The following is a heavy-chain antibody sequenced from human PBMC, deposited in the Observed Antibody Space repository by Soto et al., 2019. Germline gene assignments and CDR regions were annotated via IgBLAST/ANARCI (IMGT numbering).Heavy chain of an antibody. D-gene: IGHD6-13*01. CDR1: GGPISSYY. V-gene: IGHV4-59*01. CDR2: IYYSGST. Sequence: SETLSLTCTVSGGPISSYYWSWIRQPPGKGLEWIGYIYYSGSTNYNPSLKSRVTISVDTSKNQFSLKLSSVTAADTAVYYCARGGAQQPYNWFDTWGQGTLVTVSS. J-gene: IGHJ5*02. CDR3: ARGGAQQPYNWFDT.